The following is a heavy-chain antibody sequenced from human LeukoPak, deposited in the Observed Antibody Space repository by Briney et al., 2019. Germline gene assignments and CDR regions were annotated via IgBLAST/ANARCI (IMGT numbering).Heavy chain of an antibody. CDR2: ISGSGGST. CDR3: AKDLEISYYYGSGSKN. CDR1: GFTFSSYA. J-gene: IGHJ4*02. V-gene: IGHV3-23*01. Sequence: GGSLRLSCAASGFTFSSYAMSWVRQAPGKGLEWVSAISGSGGSTYYADSVKGRFTTYRDNSKNTLYLQMNSLRAEDTAVYYCAKDLEISYYYGSGSKNWGQETLVTVSS. D-gene: IGHD3-10*01.